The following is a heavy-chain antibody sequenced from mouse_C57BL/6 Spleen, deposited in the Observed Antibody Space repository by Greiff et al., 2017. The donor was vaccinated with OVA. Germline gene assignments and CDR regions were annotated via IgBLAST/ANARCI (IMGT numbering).Heavy chain of an antibody. CDR2: ISYDGSN. CDR1: GYSITSGYY. CDR3: ASRGGVTTPYYFDY. Sequence: EVQRVESGPGLVKPSQSLSLTCSVTGYSITSGYYWNWIRQFPGNKLEWMGYISYDGSNNYNPSLKNRISITRDTSKNQFFLKLNSVTTEDTATYYGASRGGVTTPYYFDYWGQGTTLTVSS. J-gene: IGHJ2*01. D-gene: IGHD2-2*01. V-gene: IGHV3-6*01.